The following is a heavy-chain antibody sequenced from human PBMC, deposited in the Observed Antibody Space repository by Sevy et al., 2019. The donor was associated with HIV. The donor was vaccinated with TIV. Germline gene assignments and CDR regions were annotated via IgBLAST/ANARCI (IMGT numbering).Heavy chain of an antibody. CDR3: AKYCSGGSCLDY. CDR1: GFIFSKYW. D-gene: IGHD2-15*01. J-gene: IGHJ4*02. Sequence: GGSLRLSCAASGFIFSKYWMSWVRQAPGKGLEWVANIKQDGSEKYYVDSVKGRFTISRDNAKNSLYLQMNGLRAEDTAVYYCAKYCSGGSCLDYWGQGTLVTVSS. V-gene: IGHV3-7*01. CDR2: IKQDGSEK.